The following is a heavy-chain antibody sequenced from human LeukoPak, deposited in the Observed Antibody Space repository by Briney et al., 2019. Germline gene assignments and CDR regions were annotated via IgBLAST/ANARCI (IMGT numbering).Heavy chain of an antibody. V-gene: IGHV1-8*01. CDR3: AREGLDY. J-gene: IGHJ4*02. CDR2: MNPNSGNS. Sequence: ASVKVSCKASRYTFTNYDINCVRQATGQGLEWMGYMNPNSGNSAYAQKFQGRVTITTDASISTAYMELSGLRSEDTALYYCAREGLDYWGQGTLVTVSS. CDR1: RYTFTNYD.